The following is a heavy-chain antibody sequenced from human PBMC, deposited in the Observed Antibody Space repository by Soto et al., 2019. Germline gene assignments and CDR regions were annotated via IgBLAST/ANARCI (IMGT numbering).Heavy chain of an antibody. V-gene: IGHV3-30-3*01. Sequence: PGGSLRLSCAGSEFMSSISAMHWVRQAPGKGPEWVAVTSYDGTTKYYADSVKGRFTISRDNSKNTLSLQMNSLSAEDTAVYYCTREVVRHYFDYWGQGILVTVSS. J-gene: IGHJ4*01. CDR2: TSYDGTTK. CDR1: EFMSSISA. CDR3: TREVVRHYFDY. D-gene: IGHD2-2*01.